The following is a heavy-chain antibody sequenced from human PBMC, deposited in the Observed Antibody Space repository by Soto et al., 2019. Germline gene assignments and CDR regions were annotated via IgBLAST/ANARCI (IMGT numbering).Heavy chain of an antibody. CDR1: GGSISGSTYY. D-gene: IGHD2-8*01. CDR3: ARHSRYCINDFCYTASYYYGMDV. CDR2: FYYGGSS. J-gene: IGHJ6*02. V-gene: IGHV4-39*01. Sequence: ETLSLTCTGSGGSISGSTYYWGWVRQPPGKGLEWIGSFYYGGSSFYNPYLTSRVTISVDTSKNQFSLKLGSVTAADTAVYYCARHSRYCINDFCYTASYYYGMDVWGQGTTVTVSS.